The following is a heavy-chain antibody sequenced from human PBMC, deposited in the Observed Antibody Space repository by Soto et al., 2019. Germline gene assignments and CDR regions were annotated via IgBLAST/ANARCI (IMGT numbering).Heavy chain of an antibody. CDR1: GFTFSSYA. V-gene: IGHV3-30-3*01. CDR2: ISYDGSNK. Sequence: GGSLRLSCASSGFTFSSYAMHWVRQAPGKGLEWVAVISYDGSNKYYADSVKGRFTISRDNSKNTLYLQMNSLRAEDTAVYYCARSPSGGYDLKYFDYWGQGTLVTVSS. D-gene: IGHD5-12*01. J-gene: IGHJ4*02. CDR3: ARSPSGGYDLKYFDY.